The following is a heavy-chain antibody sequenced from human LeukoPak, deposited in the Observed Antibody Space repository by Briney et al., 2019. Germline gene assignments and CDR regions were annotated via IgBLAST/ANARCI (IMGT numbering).Heavy chain of an antibody. CDR1: GFTFSSYW. V-gene: IGHV3-74*01. CDR3: ARRSMAAPGLRY. J-gene: IGHJ4*02. Sequence: GGSLRLSCAPSGFTFSSYWMHWVRHAPGKGVVWVSRINSDGSSTSYADSVRGRFTISRDNAKNTLYLQMNSLRAEDTAVYYCARRSMAAPGLRYWGQGTLVTVSS. D-gene: IGHD6-6*01. CDR2: INSDGSST.